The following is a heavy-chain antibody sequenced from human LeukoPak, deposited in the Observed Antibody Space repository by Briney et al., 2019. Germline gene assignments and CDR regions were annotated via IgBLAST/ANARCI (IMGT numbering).Heavy chain of an antibody. D-gene: IGHD3-22*01. Sequence: SQTLSLTCAVSGGSISSGGYSWSWIRQPPGKGLEWIGYIYHSGSTYYNPSLKSRVTISVDRSKNQFSLKLSSVTAADTAVYYCARDLQSYYYDSSTNAFDIWGQGTMVTVSS. CDR3: ARDLQSYYYDSSTNAFDI. V-gene: IGHV4-30-2*01. J-gene: IGHJ3*02. CDR1: GGSISSGGYS. CDR2: IYHSGST.